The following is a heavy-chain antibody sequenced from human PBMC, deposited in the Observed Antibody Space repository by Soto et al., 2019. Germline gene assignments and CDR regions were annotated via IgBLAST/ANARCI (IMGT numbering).Heavy chain of an antibody. D-gene: IGHD6-13*01. CDR2: ISGSGDST. CDR3: ARRGPGTYFVY. V-gene: IGHV3-23*01. CDR1: GFTFSSYA. Sequence: SLRLSCAASGFTFSSYAMRWVRQAPGKGLEWVSAISGSGDSTYYTDSVKGRFTISRDNSKNTLYLQMNSLRAEDTAVYYCARRGPGTYFVYWGQGTLVTVS. J-gene: IGHJ4*02.